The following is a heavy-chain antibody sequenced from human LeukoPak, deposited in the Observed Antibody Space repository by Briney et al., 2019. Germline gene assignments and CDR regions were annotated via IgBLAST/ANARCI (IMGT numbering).Heavy chain of an antibody. CDR3: ARVETEGSSWYGVHYFDY. Sequence: ASVKVSCKASGYTFTSYGISWVRQAPGQGLEWMGWISAYNGNTNYAQKLQGRVTITRNTSISTAYMELSSLRSEDTAVYYCARVETEGSSWYGVHYFDYWGQGTQVTVSS. D-gene: IGHD6-13*01. CDR2: ISAYNGNT. CDR1: GYTFTSYG. V-gene: IGHV1-18*01. J-gene: IGHJ4*02.